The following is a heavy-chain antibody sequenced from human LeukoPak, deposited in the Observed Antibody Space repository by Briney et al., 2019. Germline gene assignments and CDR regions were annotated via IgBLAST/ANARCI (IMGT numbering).Heavy chain of an antibody. J-gene: IGHJ4*02. CDR2: INAGNGNT. Sequence: GXSVKVSCKASGYTFTSYAMHWVRQAPGQRLEWMGWINAGNGNTKYSQKFQGRVTITRDTSASTAYMELSSLRSEDTAVYYCARELTYGSGSYEDWGQGTLVTVSS. D-gene: IGHD3-10*01. CDR1: GYTFTSYA. CDR3: ARELTYGSGSYED. V-gene: IGHV1-3*01.